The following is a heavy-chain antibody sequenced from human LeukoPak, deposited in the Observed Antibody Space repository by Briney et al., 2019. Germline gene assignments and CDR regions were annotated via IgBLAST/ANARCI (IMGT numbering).Heavy chain of an antibody. CDR2: ILPIFGTA. CDR1: GGTFSSYA. V-gene: IGHV1-69*05. Sequence: SVKVSCKASGGTFSSYAISWVRQAPGQGLEWMGGILPIFGTANYAQKFQGRVTITTDESTSTAYMELSSLRSEDTAVYYCASSTGYYYYMDVWGKGTTVTVSS. CDR3: ASSTGYYYYMDV. D-gene: IGHD2-8*02. J-gene: IGHJ6*03.